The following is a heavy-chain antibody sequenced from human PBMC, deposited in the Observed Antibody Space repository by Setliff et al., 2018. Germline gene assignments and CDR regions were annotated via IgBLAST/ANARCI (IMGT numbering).Heavy chain of an antibody. J-gene: IGHJ4*02. Sequence: ASVKVSCKASGYTFTTYYMHWVRQAPGQGLEWMGWISAYNGNTNYAQRLRGRVTMTTDTSTNTAYMELRSLTSDDTAIYYCVRGGTTLTSYDYWGQGTLVTVSS. CDR2: ISAYNGNT. CDR1: GYTFTTYY. D-gene: IGHD4-4*01. CDR3: VRGGTTLTSYDY. V-gene: IGHV1-18*04.